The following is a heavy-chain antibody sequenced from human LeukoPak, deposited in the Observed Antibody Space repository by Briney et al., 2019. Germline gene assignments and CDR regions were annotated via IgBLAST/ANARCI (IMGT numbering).Heavy chain of an antibody. CDR1: GFAFSTYW. Sequence: GGSLRLSCAASGFAFSTYWMAWVRQAPGKELEWVGNINQDGSVKHYVDSVRGRFTISRDNARNSVYLQMSALRFEDTAVYYCTRDFVFWGQGSLVTASS. J-gene: IGHJ4*02. V-gene: IGHV3-7*01. CDR2: INQDGSVK. D-gene: IGHD3-3*01. CDR3: TRDFVF.